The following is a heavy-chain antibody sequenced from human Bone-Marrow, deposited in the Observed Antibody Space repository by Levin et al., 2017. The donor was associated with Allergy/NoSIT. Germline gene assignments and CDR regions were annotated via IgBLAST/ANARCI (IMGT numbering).Heavy chain of an antibody. D-gene: IGHD3-10*01. CDR1: GGSVSSGSYY. J-gene: IGHJ6*02. Sequence: SQTLSLTCTVSGGSVSSGSYYWSWIRQPPGKGLEWIGYIYYSGSTNYNPSLKSRVTISVDTSKNQFSLKLSSVTAADTAVYYCARGNMVRGVIHYYYYYGMDGWGQGTTVTVSS. V-gene: IGHV4-61*01. CDR3: ARGNMVRGVIHYYYYYGMDG. CDR2: IYYSGST.